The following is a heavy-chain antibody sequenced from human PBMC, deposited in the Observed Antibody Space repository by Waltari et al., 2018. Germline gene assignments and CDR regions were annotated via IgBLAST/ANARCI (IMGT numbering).Heavy chain of an antibody. V-gene: IGHV1-24*01. J-gene: IGHJ3*02. CDR1: GYTTTDLS. D-gene: IGHD3-3*01. CDR2: FEPEDGET. CDR3: ATDYDRSGAFDI. Sequence: VQLVQSGAEVKKPGASVKVSCQVSGYTTTDLSMHWVRQAPGKGLGWMGGFEPEDGETSYAQKFQGRVTMTEDTSTETAYMELSSLRSEDTAVYYCATDYDRSGAFDIWGQGTMVTVSS.